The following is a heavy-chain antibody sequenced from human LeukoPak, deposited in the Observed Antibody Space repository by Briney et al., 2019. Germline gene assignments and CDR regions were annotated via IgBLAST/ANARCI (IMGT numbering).Heavy chain of an antibody. D-gene: IGHD2-15*01. CDR2: IMPMFGKT. Sequence: GASVKVSCKASGGTFSSYDISWVRQAPGQGLEWMGGIMPMFGKTNYAQKFQGRVTTTADKATSTAYMELSSLRSEDTAVYYCARDHRLFYYMDVWGKGTTVTVSS. CDR1: GGTFSSYD. J-gene: IGHJ6*03. V-gene: IGHV1-69*06. CDR3: ARDHRLFYYMDV.